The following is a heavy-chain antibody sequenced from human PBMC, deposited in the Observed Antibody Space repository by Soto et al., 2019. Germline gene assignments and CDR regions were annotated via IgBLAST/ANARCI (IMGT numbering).Heavy chain of an antibody. CDR1: GFTFDDYA. CDR3: VKVSYSALTTLGSAFDV. Sequence: ESGGGLVQPGRSLRLSCAASGFTFDDYAMHWVRQAPGKGLEWVSGISWSGDNMAYADSVKGRFITSRDNVKNSLYLQINSLRVEDTALYHCVKVSYSALTTLGSAFDVWGQGTMVTVS. CDR2: ISWSGDNM. J-gene: IGHJ3*01. D-gene: IGHD4-4*01. V-gene: IGHV3-9*01.